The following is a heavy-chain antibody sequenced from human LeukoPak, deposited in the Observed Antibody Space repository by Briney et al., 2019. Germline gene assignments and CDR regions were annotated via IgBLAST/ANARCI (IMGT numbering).Heavy chain of an antibody. J-gene: IGHJ6*02. Sequence: GSSVKVSCKASGYRFTSYAMHWVRQAPGQRLEWMGWINTGNGNTKYPQKFQGRVTITRDTSASTAYMELSSLRSEDTAVYYCARLGLYYYASGSYYKADPYYFYGMDVWGQGTTVTVSS. D-gene: IGHD3-10*01. CDR1: GYRFTSYA. CDR2: INTGNGNT. V-gene: IGHV1-3*04. CDR3: ARLGLYYYASGSYYKADPYYFYGMDV.